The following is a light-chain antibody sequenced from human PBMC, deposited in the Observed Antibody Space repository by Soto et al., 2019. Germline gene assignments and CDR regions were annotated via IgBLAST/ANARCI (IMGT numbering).Light chain of an antibody. J-gene: IGLJ1*01. V-gene: IGLV2-23*01. CDR1: SSDVGSYNL. Sequence: QSVLTQPASVSGSPGQSITISYTGTSSDVGSYNLVSWYQQHPGKAPKVIIYEGRKRPSGVSNRFSGSKSGNTASLTISGLQAEDEADYYCCSFAGSTPFVFGTGTKVTVL. CDR3: CSFAGSTPFV. CDR2: EGR.